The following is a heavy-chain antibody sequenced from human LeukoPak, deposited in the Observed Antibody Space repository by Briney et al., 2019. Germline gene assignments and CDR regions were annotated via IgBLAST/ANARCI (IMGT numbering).Heavy chain of an antibody. CDR1: GFTFSNYW. V-gene: IGHV3-7*01. CDR3: VRDAGSRDWFDP. CDR2: INKDGSEK. D-gene: IGHD5-24*01. J-gene: IGHJ5*02. Sequence: GGSLRLSCTASGFTFSNYWMSWVRQSPGKGLEWVANINKDGSEKYYVDSVKGRFTISRDNAKNSLSLQMNSLRAEDTAVYYCVRDAGSRDWFDPWGQGTLVTVSS.